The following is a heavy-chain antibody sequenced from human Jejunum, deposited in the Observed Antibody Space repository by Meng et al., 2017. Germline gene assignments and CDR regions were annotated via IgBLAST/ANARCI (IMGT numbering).Heavy chain of an antibody. Sequence: QVQLVQSGAEVKKPGASVKVSCKASGYTFTKYAMHWVRQAPGQRLEWMGWISAANGYTRYSQNFQGRVTFTTDTSASTAYMELSRLRPEDTAVYYCARDPDRDTSCCGYWGQGTLVTVSS. D-gene: IGHD2-2*01. CDR2: ISAANGYT. V-gene: IGHV1-3*01. CDR3: ARDPDRDTSCCGY. CDR1: GYTFTKYA. J-gene: IGHJ4*02.